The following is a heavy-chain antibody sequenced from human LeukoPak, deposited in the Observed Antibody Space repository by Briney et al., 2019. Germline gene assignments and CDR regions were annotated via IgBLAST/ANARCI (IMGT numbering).Heavy chain of an antibody. CDR2: IKQSRNET. D-gene: IGHD2-15*01. J-gene: IGHJ4*02. CDR3: ARGRFWWFA. Sequence: GGSLRLSCAASGFTFSSYWINWVRQAPGKGLEWVASIKQSRNETYYVESVQGRFIISRDTAKNSLFLQMNSLRVEDTAMYYCARGRFWWFARGQGTLVAVSS. CDR1: GFTFSSYW. V-gene: IGHV3-7*01.